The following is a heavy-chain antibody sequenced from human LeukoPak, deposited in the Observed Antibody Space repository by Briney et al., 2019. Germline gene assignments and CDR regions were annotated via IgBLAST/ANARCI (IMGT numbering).Heavy chain of an antibody. CDR2: IRYDGSDK. Sequence: GGSLRLSCAASGFTFSNYGIHWVRQAPGKGLEWVAFIRYDGSDKYYADSVKGRFTISRDNAKNSLYLQMNSLRAEDTAVYYCARRRQKGYDFWSGYLDYWGQGTLVTVSS. J-gene: IGHJ4*02. V-gene: IGHV3-30*02. CDR3: ARRRQKGYDFWSGYLDY. CDR1: GFTFSNYG. D-gene: IGHD3-3*01.